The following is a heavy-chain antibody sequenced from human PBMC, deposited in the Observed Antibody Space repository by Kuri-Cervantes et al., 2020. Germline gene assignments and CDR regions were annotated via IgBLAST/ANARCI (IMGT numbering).Heavy chain of an antibody. D-gene: IGHD2-15*01. CDR1: GLTFSSYW. V-gene: IGHV3-48*01. CDR3: AREYCSGGSCYSFISFDI. Sequence: GGSLRLSCAASGLTFSSYWMSWVRQAPGKGLEWVSYISSSSSTIYYADSVKGRFTISRDNSKNTLYLQMNSLRAEDTAVYYCAREYCSGGSCYSFISFDIWGQGTMVTVSS. CDR2: ISSSSSTI. J-gene: IGHJ3*02.